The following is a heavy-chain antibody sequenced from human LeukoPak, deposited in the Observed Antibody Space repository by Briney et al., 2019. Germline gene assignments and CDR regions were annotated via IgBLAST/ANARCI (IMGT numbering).Heavy chain of an antibody. CDR1: GYTFTGYY. D-gene: IGHD3-3*01. CDR2: INPNSGGT. V-gene: IGHV1-2*02. J-gene: IGHJ5*02. Sequence: ASVKVSCKASGYTFTGYYMHWVRQAPGQGLEWMGWINPNSGGTNYAQKFQGRVTMTRDTSISTAYMELSRLRSDDTAVYYCARDHLAAAGLEWLLSWFDPWGQGTLVTVCS. CDR3: ARDHLAAAGLEWLLSWFDP.